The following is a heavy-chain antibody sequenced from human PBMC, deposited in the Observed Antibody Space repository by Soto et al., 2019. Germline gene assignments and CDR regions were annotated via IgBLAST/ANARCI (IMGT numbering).Heavy chain of an antibody. CDR3: ARLRIAAAADEAYYYHYGLAV. J-gene: IGHJ6*04. D-gene: IGHD6-13*01. Sequence: SETLGVRSTVAGGSSDDYCWSWIRQPPGKGLEWIGYIFYIGSTKYNPSLMSRVTISVDTSRNQFSLKLTSVTAADTAVYYCARLRIAAAADEAYYYHYGLAVWGNGTTVPVSS. CDR1: GGSSDDYC. V-gene: IGHV4-59*01. CDR2: IFYIGST.